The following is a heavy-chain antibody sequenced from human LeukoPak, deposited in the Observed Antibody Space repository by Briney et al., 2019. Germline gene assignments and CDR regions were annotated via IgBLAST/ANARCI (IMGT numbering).Heavy chain of an antibody. Sequence: PSETLSLTCAVYGGSFSGYYWSWIRQPPGKGLEWIGEINHSGSTNYNPSLKSRVTISVDTSKNQFSLKLSSVTAADTAVYYCASFRTYWFRFWGQGTLVTVSS. D-gene: IGHD3/OR15-3a*01. CDR2: INHSGST. J-gene: IGHJ4*02. CDR1: GGSFSGYY. CDR3: ASFRTYWFRF. V-gene: IGHV4-34*01.